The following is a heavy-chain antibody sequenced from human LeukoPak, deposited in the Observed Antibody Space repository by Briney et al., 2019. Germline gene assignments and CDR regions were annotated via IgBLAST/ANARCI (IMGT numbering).Heavy chain of an antibody. V-gene: IGHV4-38-2*01. CDR1: GYSISSGYY. J-gene: IGHJ6*04. Sequence: PSETLSLTCAVSGYSISSGYYWGWIRQPPGKGLEWIRSIYHSGSTYYNPSLKSRVTISVDTSKNQFSLKLSSVTAADTAVYYCARGLRSSSWYSYYYYGMDVWGKGTTVTVSS. CDR2: IYHSGST. CDR3: ARGLRSSSWYSYYYYGMDV. D-gene: IGHD6-13*01.